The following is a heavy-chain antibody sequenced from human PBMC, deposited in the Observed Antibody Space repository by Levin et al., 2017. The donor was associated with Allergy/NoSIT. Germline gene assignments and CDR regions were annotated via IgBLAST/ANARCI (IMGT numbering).Heavy chain of an antibody. D-gene: IGHD1-7*01. V-gene: IGHV3-30*18. Sequence: GGSLRLSCAASGFTFSSYGMHWVRQAPGKGLEWVAVISYDGSNKYYADSVKGRFTISRDNSKNTLYLQMNSLRAEDTAVYYCAKDLRNWNYAFDYWGQGTLVTVSS. CDR3: AKDLRNWNYAFDY. J-gene: IGHJ4*02. CDR1: GFTFSSYG. CDR2: ISYDGSNK.